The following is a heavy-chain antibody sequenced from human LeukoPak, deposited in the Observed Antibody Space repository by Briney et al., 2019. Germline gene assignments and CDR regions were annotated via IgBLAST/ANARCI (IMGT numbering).Heavy chain of an antibody. CDR3: ARDLGGHCSGGSCYQNWFDP. V-gene: IGHV4-4*07. D-gene: IGHD2-15*01. CDR1: GGSISSYY. CDR2: IYISGST. Sequence: SETLSLTCTVSGGSISSYYWSWIRQPAGKGLEWIGRIYISGSTNYNPSLKSRVTMSVDTSKNQFSLKLSSVTAADTAVYYCARDLGGHCSGGSCYQNWFDPWGQGTLVTVSS. J-gene: IGHJ5*02.